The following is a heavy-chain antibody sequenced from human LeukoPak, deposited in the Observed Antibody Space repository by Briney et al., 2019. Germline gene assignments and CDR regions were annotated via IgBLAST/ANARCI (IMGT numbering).Heavy chain of an antibody. V-gene: IGHV1-46*01. CDR2: INPSGGST. CDR3: ARDRDDSSGDYYYGMDV. D-gene: IGHD6-19*01. Sequence: ASVKVSCKASGYTFTSYYMHWVRQAPGQGLEWMGIINPSGGSTSYAQKFQGRVTMTRDTSTSTVYMELSSLRSEDTAAYYCARDRDDSSGDYYYGMDVWGQGTTVTVSS. J-gene: IGHJ6*02. CDR1: GYTFTSYY.